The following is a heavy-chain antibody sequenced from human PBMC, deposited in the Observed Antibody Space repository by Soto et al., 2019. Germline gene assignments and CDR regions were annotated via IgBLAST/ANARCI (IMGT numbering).Heavy chain of an antibody. CDR1: GDSVSSGDIY. V-gene: IGHV4-30-4*01. J-gene: IGHJ1*01. D-gene: IGHD2-15*01. CDR3: ARGYCSRSSCYGPPFLQH. Sequence: HVHLQESGPGLVKPSQTLALSCTVSGDSVSSGDIYWSWIRQAPGEGLEWIGYMYHSGITYYNPSLQGRVTISVDTSTHQYSLRLSSVTAADTAIYYCARGYCSRSSCYGPPFLQHCGQGTLVTGSA. CDR2: MYHSGIT.